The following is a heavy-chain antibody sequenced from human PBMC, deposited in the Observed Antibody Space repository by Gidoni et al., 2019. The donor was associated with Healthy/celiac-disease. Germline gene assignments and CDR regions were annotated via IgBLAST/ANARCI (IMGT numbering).Heavy chain of an antibody. J-gene: IGHJ4*02. CDR3: ARDVLYSNWEVEGPSPADY. D-gene: IGHD4-4*01. Sequence: EVQLVESGGGLVQPGGSLRLSCAASGFTFSSYWLSWVRQAPGKRLEWVANIKQDGSEKYYVDSVKGRFTISRDNAKNSLYLQMNSLRAEDTAVYYCARDVLYSNWEVEGPSPADYWGQGTLVTVSS. CDR2: IKQDGSEK. V-gene: IGHV3-7*01. CDR1: GFTFSSYW.